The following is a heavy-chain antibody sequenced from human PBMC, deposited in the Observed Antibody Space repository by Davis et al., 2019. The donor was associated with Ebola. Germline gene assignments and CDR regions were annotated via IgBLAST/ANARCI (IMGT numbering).Heavy chain of an antibody. D-gene: IGHD6-13*01. CDR2: IYTSGST. V-gene: IGHV4-61*09. CDR1: GGSISSGSYY. J-gene: IGHJ5*02. Sequence: PLETLSLTCTVSGGSISSGSYYWSWIRQPAGKGLEWIGHIYTSGSTNYNPSLKSRVTISVDTSKNQFSLKLSSVTAADTAVYYCARDQSYWDSSSWYWFDPWGQGTLVTVSS. CDR3: ARDQSYWDSSSWYWFDP.